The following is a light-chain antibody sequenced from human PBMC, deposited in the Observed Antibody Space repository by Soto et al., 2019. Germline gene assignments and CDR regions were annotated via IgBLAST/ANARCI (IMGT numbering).Light chain of an antibody. CDR3: QQYVTSPLT. V-gene: IGKV3-20*01. CDR1: QSFNSIY. J-gene: IGKJ4*01. Sequence: EIVLTQSPGTLSLSPGERATLSCRASQSFNSIYLAWYQQKPGQAPRLLIYGVSSRATGIPDRFSGSGSGTDFTLTISRLEPEDFAVYYCQQYVTSPLTFGGGTKVDIK. CDR2: GVS.